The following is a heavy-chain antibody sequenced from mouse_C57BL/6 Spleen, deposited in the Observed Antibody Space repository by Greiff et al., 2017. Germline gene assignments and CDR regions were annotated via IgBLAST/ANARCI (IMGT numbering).Heavy chain of an antibody. J-gene: IGHJ2*01. D-gene: IGHD2-4*01. CDR3: ARYCDYEGFDY. CDR2: ISYSAST. CDR1: GYSITSDY. Sequence: EVQLVESGPGLAKPSQSLSLTCSASGYSITSDYLNWIRQFPGNKLEYMGYISYSASTYSNPSLKSRNSITRDTAKNQYYLQLNSVTTEDTATYYGARYCDYEGFDYWGQGTTLTVSS. V-gene: IGHV3-8*01.